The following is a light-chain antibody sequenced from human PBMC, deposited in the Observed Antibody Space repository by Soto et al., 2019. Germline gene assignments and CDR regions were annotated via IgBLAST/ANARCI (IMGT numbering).Light chain of an antibody. CDR1: QSVSIH. V-gene: IGKV3-20*01. Sequence: EIVLTQSPGTLSVSLGERATLSCRASQSVSIHLAWYQQKPGQAPRLLIYDTSTRATGIPARFSGSGSGTDFTLTISRLEPEDCGVYYCQQYGNSRTFGQGTKVDI. CDR2: DTS. CDR3: QQYGNSRT. J-gene: IGKJ1*01.